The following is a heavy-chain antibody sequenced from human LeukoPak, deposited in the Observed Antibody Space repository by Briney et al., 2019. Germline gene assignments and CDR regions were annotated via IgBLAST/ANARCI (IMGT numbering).Heavy chain of an antibody. D-gene: IGHD6-19*01. CDR3: ARGEGLAPTYAFDI. CDR2: IYTSGST. CDR1: GGSISSGSYY. J-gene: IGHJ3*02. Sequence: SQTLSLTCTVSGGSISSGSYYWSWIRQPAGKGLEWIGRIYTSGSTNYNPSLKSRVSISVDTSKNQFSLKLSSVTAADTAVYYCARGEGLAPTYAFDIWGQGTMVTVSS. V-gene: IGHV4-61*02.